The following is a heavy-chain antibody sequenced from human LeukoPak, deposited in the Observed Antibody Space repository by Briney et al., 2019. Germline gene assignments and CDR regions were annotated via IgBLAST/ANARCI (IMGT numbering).Heavy chain of an antibody. D-gene: IGHD2-15*01. CDR1: GYSFTNYG. CDR2: ISPYDVNT. CDR3: ARGPYCSGSTCYSQYFDS. J-gene: IGHJ4*02. Sequence: GAAVKVSCKASGYSFTNYGISWVRQAPGQGLEWMGWISPYDVNTKYAQSLQGRVTITTDTSTSTAYMELRSLRSDDTAVYYCARGPYCSGSTCYSQYFDSWGQGTLVTVSS. V-gene: IGHV1-18*01.